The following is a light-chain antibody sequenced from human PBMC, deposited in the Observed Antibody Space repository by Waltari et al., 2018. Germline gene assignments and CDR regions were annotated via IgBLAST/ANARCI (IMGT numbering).Light chain of an antibody. J-gene: IGKJ3*01. Sequence: EIVLTQSPATLSLSPGERATLSCRASQSVSSYLAWYQQKPGQAPRLLIYDASNRATGIPARFSCSGSGTDFTLTISSLEPEDVAVYYCQQRSNWRFTFGPGTKVDIK. V-gene: IGKV3-11*01. CDR1: QSVSSY. CDR2: DAS. CDR3: QQRSNWRFT.